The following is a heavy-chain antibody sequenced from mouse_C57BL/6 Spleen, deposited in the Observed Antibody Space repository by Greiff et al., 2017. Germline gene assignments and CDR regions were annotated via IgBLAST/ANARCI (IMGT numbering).Heavy chain of an antibody. CDR1: GYTFTEYT. J-gene: IGHJ4*01. CDR3: ARSHYYGSSDYAMDY. V-gene: IGHV1-62-2*01. Sequence: QVQLKQSGAELVKPGASVKLSCKASGYTFTEYTIHWVKQRSGQGLEWIGWFYPGSGSIKYNEKFKDKATLTADKSSSTVYMELSRLTSEDSAVXFCARSHYYGSSDYAMDYWGQGTSVTVSS. D-gene: IGHD1-1*01. CDR2: FYPGSGSI.